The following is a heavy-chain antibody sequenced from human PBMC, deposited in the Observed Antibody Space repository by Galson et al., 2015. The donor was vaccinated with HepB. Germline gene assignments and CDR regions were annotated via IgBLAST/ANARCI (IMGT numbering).Heavy chain of an antibody. CDR2: IKSKTDGATT. Sequence: SLRLSCAASGFTFNNAWMNWVRQAPGKGLEWVGRIKSKTDGATTEYAAPVKGRFTISRDDSRNTLYLQMNSLRTDDTAVYYCTTDVYFSSYWSWFDPWGQGTLVTVSS. CDR1: GFTFNNAW. D-gene: IGHD2-2*01. V-gene: IGHV3-15*01. J-gene: IGHJ5*02. CDR3: TTDVYFSSYWSWFDP.